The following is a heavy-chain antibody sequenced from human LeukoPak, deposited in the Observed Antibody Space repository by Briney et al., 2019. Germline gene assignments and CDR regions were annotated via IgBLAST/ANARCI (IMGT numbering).Heavy chain of an antibody. CDR2: INHSGST. V-gene: IGHV4-34*01. CDR1: GGSFSGYY. D-gene: IGHD6-19*01. Sequence: PSETLSLACAVYGGSFSGYYWSWIRQPPGKGLEWIGEINHSGSTNYNPSLKSRVTISVDTSKNQFSLKLSSVTAADTAVYYCARRVSSLGMIGRIAVAGTFCYWGQGTLVTVSS. CDR3: ARRVSSLGMIGRIAVAGTFCY. J-gene: IGHJ4*02.